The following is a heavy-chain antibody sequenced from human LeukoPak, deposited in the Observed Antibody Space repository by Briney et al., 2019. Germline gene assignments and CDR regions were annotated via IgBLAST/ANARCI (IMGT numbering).Heavy chain of an antibody. D-gene: IGHD5-24*01. CDR1: GFTFSSYA. J-gene: IGHJ3*02. CDR2: ISGSGGST. Sequence: GGPLRLSCAASGFTFSSYAMSWVRQAPGKGLEWVSAISGSGGSTYYADSVKGRFTISRDNSKNTLYLQMNSLRAEDTAVYYCAKTHNGDGYNYQNAFDIWGQGTMVTVSS. CDR3: AKTHNGDGYNYQNAFDI. V-gene: IGHV3-23*01.